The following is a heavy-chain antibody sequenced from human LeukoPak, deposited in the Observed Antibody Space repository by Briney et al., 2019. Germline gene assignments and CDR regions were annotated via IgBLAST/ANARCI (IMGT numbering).Heavy chain of an antibody. J-gene: IGHJ3*02. CDR3: AREYIVVGSDAFDI. CDR1: GFSVSSNF. CDR2: IYISGST. D-gene: IGHD2-21*01. Sequence: GGSLRLSCAASGFSVSSNFMSWVRQAPGKGLEWVSVIYISGSTDYADSVKGRFTISTHKSSNTVYLQMNSLRPEDTAMYYCAREYIVVGSDAFDIWGQGTMVTVSS. V-gene: IGHV3-53*04.